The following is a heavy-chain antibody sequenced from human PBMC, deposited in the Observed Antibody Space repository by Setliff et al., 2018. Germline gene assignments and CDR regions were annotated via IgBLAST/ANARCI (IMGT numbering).Heavy chain of an antibody. J-gene: IGHJ6*03. CDR1: GGTFSSYG. CDR2: IIPIFGTT. D-gene: IGHD2-2*01. Sequence: SVKVSCKASGGTFSSYGISWVRQAPGQGLEWMGGIIPIFGTTDYAQKFQGRVTITTDESTNTAYMELSSLRSDDTAVFYCAREVVVVKSAINYYYYMDVWGKGTTVTVSS. V-gene: IGHV1-69*05. CDR3: AREVVVVKSAINYYYYMDV.